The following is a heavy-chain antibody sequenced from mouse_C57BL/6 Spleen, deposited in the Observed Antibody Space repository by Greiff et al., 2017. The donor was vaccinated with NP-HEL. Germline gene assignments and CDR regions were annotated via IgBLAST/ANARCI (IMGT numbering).Heavy chain of an antibody. CDR3: TGKDVLLRT. Sequence: EVKLMESGGGLVQPGGSMKLSCVASGFTFSNYWMNWARQSPEKGLEWVAQIRLKSDNYATHYAESVKGRFTISRDDSKSSVYLQMNNLRAEDTGIYYCTGKDVLLRTWGQGTLVTVSA. D-gene: IGHD1-1*01. V-gene: IGHV6-3*01. CDR2: IRLKSDNYAT. CDR1: GFTFSNYW. J-gene: IGHJ3*01.